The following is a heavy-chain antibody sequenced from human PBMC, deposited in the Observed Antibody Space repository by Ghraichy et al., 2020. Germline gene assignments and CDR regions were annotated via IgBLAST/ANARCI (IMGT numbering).Heavy chain of an antibody. J-gene: IGHJ5*02. Sequence: SGPTLVKPTQTLTLTCTFSGFSLSATGVGVGWIRQPPGKALEWLALLFYNDEEHYNPSLNSRLNIAKDTSKNYVVLTMTNMDPVDTATYYCANEGYGSDNWFDAWGQGILVTVSS. CDR2: LFYNDEE. CDR3: ANEGYGSDNWFDA. D-gene: IGHD2-8*02. V-gene: IGHV2-5*01. CDR1: GFSLSATGVG.